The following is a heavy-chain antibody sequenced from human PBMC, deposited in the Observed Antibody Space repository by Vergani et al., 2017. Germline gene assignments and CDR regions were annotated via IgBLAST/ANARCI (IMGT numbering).Heavy chain of an antibody. J-gene: IGHJ3*02. V-gene: IGHV3-23*01. D-gene: IGHD3-16*02. Sequence: EVQLLESGGGLVQPGGSLRLSCAASGFTFSSYAMSWVRQAPGKGLEWVSAISGSGGSTYYADSVKGRFTISRDTSKNTLYLQMNSLRAEDTAVYYCAKDKSYRNDAFDIWGQGTMVTVSS. CDR2: ISGSGGST. CDR1: GFTFSSYA. CDR3: AKDKSYRNDAFDI.